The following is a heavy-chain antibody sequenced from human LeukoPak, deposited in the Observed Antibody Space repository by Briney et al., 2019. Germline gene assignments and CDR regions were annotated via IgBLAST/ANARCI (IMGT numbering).Heavy chain of an antibody. J-gene: IGHJ6*03. D-gene: IGHD6-13*01. Sequence: GASVKVSCKASGYTFTGYYMHWVRQAPGQGLEWMGRINPNSGGTNYAQKFQGRVTMTRDTSISTAYMELSRLRSDDTAVYYCARSGIAVAGTPQGIYYYYYMDVWGKGTTVTVSS. V-gene: IGHV1-2*06. CDR3: ARSGIAVAGTPQGIYYYYYMDV. CDR1: GYTFTGYY. CDR2: INPNSGGT.